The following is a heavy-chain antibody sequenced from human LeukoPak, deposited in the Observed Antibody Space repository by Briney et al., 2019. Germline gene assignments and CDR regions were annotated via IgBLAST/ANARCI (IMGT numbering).Heavy chain of an antibody. D-gene: IGHD1-14*01. CDR2: VSGSGGST. CDR3: AKLPSSGLVYYFDY. J-gene: IGHJ4*02. Sequence: GGSLRLSCAASGFTFSSYAMSWVRQTPGKGLEWVSTVSGSGGSTYYADSVKGRFTISRDNSKNTLYLQMNSLRAEDTAVYYCAKLPSSGLVYYFDYWGQGTLVTVSS. V-gene: IGHV3-23*01. CDR1: GFTFSSYA.